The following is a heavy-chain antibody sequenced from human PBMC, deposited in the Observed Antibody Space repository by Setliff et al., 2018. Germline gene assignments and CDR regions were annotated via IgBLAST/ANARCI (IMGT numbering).Heavy chain of an antibody. CDR1: GDSMSGASI. J-gene: IGHJ4*02. CDR3: AKGGTYRYFDY. CDR2: IYYSGST. V-gene: IGHV4-38-2*02. Sequence: NPSETLSLTCTVSGDSMSGASIWSWIRQPPGKGLEWIGSIYYSGSTYYNPSLKSRVTISVDTSKNQFSLKLSSVTAADTAVYYCAKGGTYRYFDYWGQGTLVTVSS.